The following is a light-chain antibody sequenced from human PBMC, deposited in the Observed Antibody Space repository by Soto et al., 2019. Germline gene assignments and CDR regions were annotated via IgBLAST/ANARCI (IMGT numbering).Light chain of an antibody. CDR3: HQYNNWPPWT. CDR2: GAS. V-gene: IGKV3-15*01. Sequence: EIVMTQSPATLSVSPGERATLSCRASQSVSSNLAWYQQKPGQAPRLLIYGASTRATGIPARFSGSGSGTEFTPTISSLQSEDYAVYYWHQYNNWPPWTFGQGTKVEIK. CDR1: QSVSSN. J-gene: IGKJ1*01.